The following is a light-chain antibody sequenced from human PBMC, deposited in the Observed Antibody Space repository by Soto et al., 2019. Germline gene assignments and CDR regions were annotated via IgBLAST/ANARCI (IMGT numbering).Light chain of an antibody. CDR2: TTN. V-gene: IGLV8-61*01. J-gene: IGLJ1*01. CDR1: SGSVSTSYY. CDR3: CSYAGSYTYV. Sequence: QTVVTQEPSFSVSPGGTVTLTCGLSSGSVSTSYYPSWLQQTPGQAPRTLIYTTNTRSSGVPDRFSGSKSGNTASLTISGLQAEDEADYYCCSYAGSYTYVFGTGTKLTVL.